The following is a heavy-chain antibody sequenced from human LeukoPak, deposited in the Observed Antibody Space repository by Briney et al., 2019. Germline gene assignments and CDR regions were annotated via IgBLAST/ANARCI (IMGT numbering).Heavy chain of an antibody. D-gene: IGHD3-16*02. CDR2: VHRDGHT. J-gene: IGHJ4*02. V-gene: IGHV4-4*02. Sequence: AGTLSLTCAVPGAPITYFYSWVRQPPGKGLEWIGEVHRDGHTNYNPSLKSRVTISVDTSKNQFSLKLSSVTAADTAVYYCARQFSLRLGELSYWGQGTLVTVSS. CDR1: GAPITYFY. CDR3: ARQFSLRLGELSY.